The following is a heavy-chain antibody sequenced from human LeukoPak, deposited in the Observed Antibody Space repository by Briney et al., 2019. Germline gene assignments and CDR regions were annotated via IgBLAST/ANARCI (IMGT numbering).Heavy chain of an antibody. J-gene: IGHJ4*02. Sequence: GRSLRLSCAASGFTFSSYGMHWVRQAPGKGLEWVAVISYDGSNKYYADSVKGRFTISRDNSKNTLYLQMNSLRAEDTAVYYCARRKGIAAAGMDYWGQGTLVTVSS. V-gene: IGHV3-30*03. CDR1: GFTFSSYG. CDR2: ISYDGSNK. D-gene: IGHD6-13*01. CDR3: ARRKGIAAAGMDY.